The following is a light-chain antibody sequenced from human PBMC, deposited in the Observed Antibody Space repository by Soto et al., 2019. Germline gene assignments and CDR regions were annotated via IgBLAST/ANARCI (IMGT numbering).Light chain of an antibody. J-gene: IGKJ1*01. Sequence: DIQMTQSPSTLSASVGDRGTITCRASQSISGWLAWYQQKPGKAPKLLIYDASNLEGGVPSRFSGTGSGTEFTLTISSLQPEDFATYYCQQYNTYSQTFGQGTKVDIK. CDR1: QSISGW. V-gene: IGKV1-5*01. CDR3: QQYNTYSQT. CDR2: DAS.